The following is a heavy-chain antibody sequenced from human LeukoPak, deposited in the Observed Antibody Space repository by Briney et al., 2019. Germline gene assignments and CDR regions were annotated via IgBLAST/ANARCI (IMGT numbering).Heavy chain of an antibody. CDR2: FDPEDGET. J-gene: IGHJ6*02. CDR3: ATSTIFGVDPPYYYYGMDV. D-gene: IGHD3-3*01. V-gene: IGHV1-24*01. Sequence: ASVKVSCKVSGYTLTELSMHWVRQAPGKGLEWMGGFDPEDGETIYAQKFQGRVTTTEDTSTDTAYMELSSLRSEDAAVYYCATSTIFGVDPPYYYYGMDVWGQGTTVTVSS. CDR1: GYTLTELS.